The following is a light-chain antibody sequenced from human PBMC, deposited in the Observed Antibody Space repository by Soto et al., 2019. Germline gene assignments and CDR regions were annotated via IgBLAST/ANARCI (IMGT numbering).Light chain of an antibody. Sequence: QSVLTQPPSVSGAPGQRVIISCTGSSSNIGAGYDVHWYQQHPGTAPKLLIYGDSNRPSGVPDRFSGSKSGTSASQAITGLQAEDEADYYCQSYDTTLSGSRVFGRGTKVTVL. CDR3: QSYDTTLSGSRV. CDR2: GDS. J-gene: IGLJ2*01. V-gene: IGLV1-40*01. CDR1: SSNIGAGYD.